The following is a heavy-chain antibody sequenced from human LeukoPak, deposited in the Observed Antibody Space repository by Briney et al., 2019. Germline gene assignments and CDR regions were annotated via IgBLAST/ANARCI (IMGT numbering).Heavy chain of an antibody. V-gene: IGHV1-18*01. CDR2: ISAYNGNT. D-gene: IGHD3-22*01. Sequence: ASVKVSCKASGYTFTSYGISWVRQAPGQGLEWMGWISAYNGNTNYAQKLQGRVTMTTDTSTSTAYMELRSLRSDDTAVYYCAREVPYDTSVYYQPFDYWGQGTLVTVSS. CDR1: GYTFTSYG. CDR3: AREVPYDTSVYYQPFDY. J-gene: IGHJ4*02.